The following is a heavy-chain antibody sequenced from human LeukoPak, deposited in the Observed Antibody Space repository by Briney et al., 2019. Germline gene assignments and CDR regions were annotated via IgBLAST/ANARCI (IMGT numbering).Heavy chain of an antibody. CDR1: GGSISSGSYY. D-gene: IGHD2-15*01. J-gene: IGHJ2*01. Sequence: SQTLSLTCTVSGGSISSGSYYWSWIRQPAGKGLEWIGRIYTSGSTNYNPSLKSRVTISVDTSKNQFSLNLSSVTAADTAVYYCAREFWVASYWYFDLWGRGTLVTVSS. CDR3: AREFWVASYWYFDL. CDR2: IYTSGST. V-gene: IGHV4-61*02.